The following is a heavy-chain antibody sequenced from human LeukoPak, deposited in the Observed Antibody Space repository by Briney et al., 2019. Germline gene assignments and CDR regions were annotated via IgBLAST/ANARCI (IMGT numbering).Heavy chain of an antibody. J-gene: IGHJ4*02. CDR3: ERALPPLGTMVRD. D-gene: IGHD3-10*01. V-gene: IGHV4-59*01. CDR2: IYYSGST. Sequence: SETLSLTCTVSGGSISSYYWSWIRQPPGKGLEWIGYIYYSGSTNYNPSLKSRVTISVDTSKNQFSLKLSSVTAADTAVYYCERALPPLGTMVRDWGQGTLVTVSS. CDR1: GGSISSYY.